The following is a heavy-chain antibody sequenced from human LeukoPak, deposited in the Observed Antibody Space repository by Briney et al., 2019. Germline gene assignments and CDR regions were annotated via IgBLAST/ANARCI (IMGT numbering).Heavy chain of an antibody. CDR3: ARDEGGSSWYYFDY. V-gene: IGHV3-48*01. CDR1: GFTFSSYR. CDR2: ISSSSSDI. Sequence: LSGGSLRLSCAASGFTFSSYRMNWVRQAPGKGLEWVSYISSSSSDIYYADSVKGRFTISRDNAKNSLYLQMNSLRAEDTAVYYCARDEGGSSWYYFDYWGQGTLVTVSS. D-gene: IGHD6-13*01. J-gene: IGHJ4*02.